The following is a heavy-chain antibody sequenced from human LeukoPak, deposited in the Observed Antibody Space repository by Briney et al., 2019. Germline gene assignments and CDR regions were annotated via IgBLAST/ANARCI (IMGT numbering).Heavy chain of an antibody. J-gene: IGHJ4*02. CDR3: ARKAYGDYDY. CDR2: IIPIFGTA. D-gene: IGHD4-17*01. V-gene: IGHV1-69*05. CDR1: GGTFSSYA. Sequence: SVKVSCTASGGTFSSYAISWVRQAPGQGLEWMGRIIPIFGTANYAQKFQGRVTITTDESTSTAYMELSSLRSEDTAVYYCARKAYGDYDYWGQGTLVTVSS.